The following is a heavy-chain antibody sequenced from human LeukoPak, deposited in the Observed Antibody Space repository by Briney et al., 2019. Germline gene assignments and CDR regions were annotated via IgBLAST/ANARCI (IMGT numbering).Heavy chain of an antibody. J-gene: IGHJ4*02. D-gene: IGHD5-18*01. CDR3: ARGLGYSYGLYFFDY. CDR1: GLTFSSYA. V-gene: IGHV3-23*01. Sequence: GGSLRLSCAASGLTFSSYAMSWVRQAPGKGLEWVSAISGSGGSTYYADSVKGRFTISRDNSKNTLYLQMNSLRAEDTAVYYCARGLGYSYGLYFFDYWGQGTLVTVSS. CDR2: ISGSGGST.